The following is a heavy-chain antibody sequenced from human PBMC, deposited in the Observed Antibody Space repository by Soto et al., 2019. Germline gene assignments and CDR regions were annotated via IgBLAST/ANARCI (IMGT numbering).Heavy chain of an antibody. CDR1: GFTVSSSS. Sequence: EVELVETGGGVIQPGGSLRLSCAASGFTVSSSSMSWVRQAPGKGLEWVSLIYADGATYYGDSVKGRFTISSDTSKNTLSLQMTSLRADDTAVYYCARDDSCLGAPCHDWGQGTLVTVSS. CDR3: ARDDSCLGAPCHD. D-gene: IGHD3-16*01. V-gene: IGHV3-53*02. CDR2: IYADGAT. J-gene: IGHJ1*01.